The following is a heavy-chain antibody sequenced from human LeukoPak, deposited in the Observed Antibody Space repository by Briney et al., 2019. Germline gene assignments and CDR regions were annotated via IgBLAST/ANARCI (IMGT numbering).Heavy chain of an antibody. CDR3: ARDPNYYDSSGYLDY. CDR2: IYYSGST. D-gene: IGHD3-22*01. Sequence: SETLSLTCTVSGGSISSSSYYWGWIRQPPGKGLEWIGSIYYSGSTYYNPSLKSRVTISVDTSKNQFSLKLSSVTAADTAVYYCARDPNYYDSSGYLDYWGQGTLVTVSS. J-gene: IGHJ4*02. CDR1: GGSISSSSYY. V-gene: IGHV4-39*07.